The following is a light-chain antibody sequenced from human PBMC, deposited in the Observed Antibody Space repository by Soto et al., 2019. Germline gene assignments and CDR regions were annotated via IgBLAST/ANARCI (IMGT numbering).Light chain of an antibody. CDR3: QQSYSTPPWT. CDR1: QSISSY. J-gene: IGKJ1*01. CDR2: AAS. V-gene: IGKV1-39*01. Sequence: DIQMTQSPCSLSASVGDRVTITCRASQSISSYLNWYQQKPGKAPKLLIYAASSLQSGVPSRFSGSGSGTDFTLTISSLQPEDFATYYCQQSYSTPPWTFVQGTKVEIK.